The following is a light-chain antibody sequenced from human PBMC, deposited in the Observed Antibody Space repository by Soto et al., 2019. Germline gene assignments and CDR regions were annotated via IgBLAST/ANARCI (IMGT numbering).Light chain of an antibody. CDR3: HQRSNWPST. J-gene: IGKJ4*01. Sequence: EIVLTQSLATLSLSPGERATLSCRASQSVSSYLGWYQQKPGQAPRLLIYDASNRATGIPARFSGSGSGTDFTLTITSLEPEDFAVYYCHQRSNWPSTFGGGTKVEIK. CDR1: QSVSSY. V-gene: IGKV3-11*01. CDR2: DAS.